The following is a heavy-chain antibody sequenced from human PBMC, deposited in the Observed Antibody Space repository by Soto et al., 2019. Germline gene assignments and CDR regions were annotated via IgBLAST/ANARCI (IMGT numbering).Heavy chain of an antibody. CDR3: AGGKYCSGGTCTGADAFDI. Sequence: ASVKVSCKASGYTFTYGITWVRQAPGQGLEWMGWINAYNDNTNYAQKFQGRVTMATDTSTSRVTMATDTSTTTVYMELRSLRSDDSAVYYCAGGKYCSGGTCTGADAFDIWGQGTMVTVSS. D-gene: IGHD2-15*01. CDR2: INAYNDNT. V-gene: IGHV1-18*01. J-gene: IGHJ3*02. CDR1: GYTFTYG.